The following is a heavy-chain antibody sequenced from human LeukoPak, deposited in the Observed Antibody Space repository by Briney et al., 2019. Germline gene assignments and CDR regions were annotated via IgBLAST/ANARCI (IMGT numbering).Heavy chain of an antibody. V-gene: IGHV4-59*01. Sequence: SETLSLTCTVSGGSIRNYYWSWIRQPPGMGLEWIGNIYYSGSTNYNPSLKSRVTISVETSKNQFSLNLSSVTAADTAVYYCARRTDSGSWYFDLWSRGTLVTVSS. CDR1: GGSIRNYY. D-gene: IGHD6-6*01. J-gene: IGHJ2*01. CDR2: IYYSGST. CDR3: ARRTDSGSWYFDL.